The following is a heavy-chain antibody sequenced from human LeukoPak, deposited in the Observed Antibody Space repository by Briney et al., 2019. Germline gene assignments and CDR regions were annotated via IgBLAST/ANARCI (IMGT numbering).Heavy chain of an antibody. Sequence: ASVKVSCKASGGTFSSYAISWVRQAPGQGLEWMGRIIPIFGTANYAQKFQGRATITADKSTSTAYMELSSLRSEDTAVYCCARKVPLGYCSGGSCQGWFDPWGQGTLVTVSS. J-gene: IGHJ5*02. CDR3: ARKVPLGYCSGGSCQGWFDP. CDR2: IIPIFGTA. CDR1: GGTFSSYA. D-gene: IGHD2-15*01. V-gene: IGHV1-69*06.